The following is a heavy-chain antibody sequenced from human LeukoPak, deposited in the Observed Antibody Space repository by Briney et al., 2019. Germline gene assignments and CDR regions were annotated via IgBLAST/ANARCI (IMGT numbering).Heavy chain of an antibody. V-gene: IGHV5-51*01. CDR3: ARRVDSGFSCDF. J-gene: IGHJ4*02. CDR1: GYTSPNYL. D-gene: IGHD3-22*01. Sequence: GESLKISGRDFGYTSPNYLSTWGRQMPGTGLEWMGIIYAGDADTRYSPSFQGQVTSSADRSIGTAYLQCSSCKVSDTAMYYCARRVDSGFSCDFWGLGTLVTVSS. CDR2: IYAGDADT.